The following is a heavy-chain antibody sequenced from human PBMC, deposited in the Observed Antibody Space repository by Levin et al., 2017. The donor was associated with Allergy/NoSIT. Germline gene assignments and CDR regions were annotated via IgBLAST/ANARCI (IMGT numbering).Heavy chain of an antibody. CDR2: ISSNGGST. J-gene: IGHJ4*02. V-gene: IGHV3-64D*06. CDR1: GFTFTTYA. D-gene: IGHD3-9*01. Sequence: GGSLRLSCSASGFTFTTYAMHWVRQAPGKGLEYVSAISSNGGSTYYVDSVKGRFTISRDNSKNTLYLQMSILRTEDTAGYYWVKDSRGGDLRSFERSHFDYWGQGTLVTVS. CDR3: VKDSRGGDLRSFERSHFDY.